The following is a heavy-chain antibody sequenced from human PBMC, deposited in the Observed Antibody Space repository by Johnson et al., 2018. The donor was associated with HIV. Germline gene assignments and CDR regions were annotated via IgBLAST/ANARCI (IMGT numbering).Heavy chain of an antibody. CDR3: ARDRRGHLSWSSDAFDI. CDR2: ISYDGSNK. CDR1: GFTFSSYA. V-gene: IGHV3-30*04. J-gene: IGHJ3*02. D-gene: IGHD6-13*01. Sequence: QVQLVESGGGLVQPGGSLRLSCAASGFTFSSYAMHWVRQAPGKGLEWVAVISYDGSNKYYADSVKGRFTISRDNSKNTLYLQMNSLRAEDTAVYYCARDRRGHLSWSSDAFDIWGQGTMVTVSS.